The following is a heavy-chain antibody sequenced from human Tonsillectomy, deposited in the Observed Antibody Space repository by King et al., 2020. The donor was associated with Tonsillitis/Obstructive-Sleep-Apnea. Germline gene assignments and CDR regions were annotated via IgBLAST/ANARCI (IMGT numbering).Heavy chain of an antibody. Sequence: VQLVESGAEVKKPGASVKVSCKASGYTFTSYGISWVRQAPGQGLEWMGWISAYNGNTNYAQKLQGRVTMTTDTSTSTAYMELRSLRSDDTAVYYCARDGIVGATTSGSGTSLVGATTSGSGTFDIWGQGTMVTVSS. J-gene: IGHJ3*02. D-gene: IGHD1-26*01. CDR1: GYTFTSYG. CDR3: ARDGIVGATTSGSGTSLVGATTSGSGTFDI. CDR2: ISAYNGNT. V-gene: IGHV1-18*01.